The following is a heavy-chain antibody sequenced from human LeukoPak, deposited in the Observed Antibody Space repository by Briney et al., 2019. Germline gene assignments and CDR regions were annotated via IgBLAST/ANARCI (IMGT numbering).Heavy chain of an antibody. Sequence: GGSLRLSCAASGFTFSSYTMNWVRQPPGKGLEWVSNTGTSSTTIYYADSVKGRFTISRDNAKNSLYLQMNSLRADDTAVYYCARFAAGGSCYYYMDVWGKGTTVTVSS. D-gene: IGHD6-25*01. CDR3: ARFAAGGSCYYYMDV. V-gene: IGHV3-48*01. J-gene: IGHJ6*03. CDR2: TGTSSTTI. CDR1: GFTFSSYT.